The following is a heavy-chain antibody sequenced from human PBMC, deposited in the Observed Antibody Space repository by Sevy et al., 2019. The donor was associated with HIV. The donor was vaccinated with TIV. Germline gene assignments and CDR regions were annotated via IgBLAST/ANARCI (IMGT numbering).Heavy chain of an antibody. Sequence: SETLSLTCTVSGGSISSSSYYWGWIRQPPGKGLEWIGSIYYSGSTYYNPSLKSRVTISVDTSKNQFSLKPSSVTAADTAVYYCARSAQQLVRYYYYYGMDVWGQGTTVTVSS. CDR1: GGSISSSSYY. J-gene: IGHJ6*02. V-gene: IGHV4-39*01. CDR3: ARSAQQLVRYYYYYGMDV. D-gene: IGHD6-13*01. CDR2: IYYSGST.